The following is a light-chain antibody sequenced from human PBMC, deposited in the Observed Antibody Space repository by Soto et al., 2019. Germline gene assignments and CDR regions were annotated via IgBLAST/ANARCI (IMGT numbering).Light chain of an antibody. CDR2: EVS. CDR3: SSYAGSNNRVV. J-gene: IGLJ2*01. CDR1: SSDIGAYYY. V-gene: IGLV2-8*01. Sequence: QSALTQPPSASGSPGQSVTISCTGTSSDIGAYYYVSWYQQHPGKAPKLMIYEVSKRPSGVPDRFSGSKSGNTASLTVSGLQAEDEADYYCSSYAGSNNRVVFGGGTKVTVL.